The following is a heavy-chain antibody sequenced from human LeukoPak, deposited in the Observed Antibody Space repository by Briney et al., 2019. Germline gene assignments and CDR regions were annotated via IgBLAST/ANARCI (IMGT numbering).Heavy chain of an antibody. J-gene: IGHJ2*01. V-gene: IGHV4-4*09. CDR2: ILDSGTT. D-gene: IGHD5-12*01. Sequence: PSETLSLTCTVSGGSISTFFWHWIRQPPGKGLEWLGYILDSGTTAYNPSLKSRVTISVDTSKNQFSLKLSSVTAADTAVYYCATFRGGGYSGYDYVFNRPWYFDLWGRGTLVTVSS. CDR1: GGSISTFF. CDR3: ATFRGGGYSGYDYVFNRPWYFDL.